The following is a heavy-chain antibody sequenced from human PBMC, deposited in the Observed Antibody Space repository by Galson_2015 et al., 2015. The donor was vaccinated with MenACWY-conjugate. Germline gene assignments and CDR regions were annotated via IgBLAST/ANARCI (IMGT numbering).Heavy chain of an antibody. J-gene: IGHJ4*02. CDR1: GFTFSGYA. CDR2: ISGSGGST. D-gene: IGHD2-21*02. CDR3: AKGDTSVTAPYS. V-gene: IGHV3-23*01. Sequence: SLRLSCAASGFTFSGYAMSWVRQAPGKGLEWVSGISGSGGSTYYADSMKGRFTISRDNSKNTLYLQMNSLRAEDTAVYYCAKGDTSVTAPYSWGQGTLATVSS.